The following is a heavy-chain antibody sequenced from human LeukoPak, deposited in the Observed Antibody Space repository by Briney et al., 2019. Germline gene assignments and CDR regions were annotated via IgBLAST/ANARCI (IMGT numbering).Heavy chain of an antibody. Sequence: ASVKVSCKASGYTFTSYGISWVRQAPGQGLEWMGWISAYNGNTNYAQKLQGRVTMTAGTSTSTAYMELRSLRSDDTAVYYCARETYYYDSSGYQYCMDVWGKGTTVTVSS. V-gene: IGHV1-18*01. D-gene: IGHD3-22*01. CDR2: ISAYNGNT. CDR3: ARETYYYDSSGYQYCMDV. CDR1: GYTFTSYG. J-gene: IGHJ6*03.